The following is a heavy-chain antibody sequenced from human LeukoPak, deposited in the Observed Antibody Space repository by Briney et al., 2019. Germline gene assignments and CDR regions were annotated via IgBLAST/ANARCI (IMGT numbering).Heavy chain of an antibody. Sequence: PGGSLRLSCAASGFTFSSYSMNWVRQAPGKGLEWVSYISSSTTYIYYADSVKGRFTISRDNAKNSLYLQMNSLRAEDTSVYYCARDRGYCSGGSCYSNAFDIWGQGTMVTVSS. J-gene: IGHJ3*02. CDR2: ISSSTTYI. CDR1: GFTFSSYS. CDR3: ARDRGYCSGGSCYSNAFDI. D-gene: IGHD2-15*01. V-gene: IGHV3-21*01.